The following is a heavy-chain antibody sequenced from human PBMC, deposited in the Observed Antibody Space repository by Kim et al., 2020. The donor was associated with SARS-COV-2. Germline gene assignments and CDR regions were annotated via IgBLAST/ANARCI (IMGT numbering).Heavy chain of an antibody. CDR2: IYYSGST. CDR1: GGSISSGGYY. J-gene: IGHJ4*02. CDR3: ARVRSFFGVFRNFDY. D-gene: IGHD3-3*01. V-gene: IGHV4-31*03. Sequence: SETLSLTCTVSGGSISSGGYYWSWIRQHPGKGLEWIGYIYYSGSTSYNPSLKSRVTISVDTSKNQFSLKLSSVTAADTAGYYCARVRSFFGVFRNFDYWGQGTLVTVSS.